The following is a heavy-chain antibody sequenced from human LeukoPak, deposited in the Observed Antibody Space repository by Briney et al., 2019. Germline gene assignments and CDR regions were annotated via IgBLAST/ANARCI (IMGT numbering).Heavy chain of an antibody. CDR3: ARDYDFWSGYYIHY. CDR1: GYTFTSYD. CDR2: MNPNSGNT. Sequence: ASVKVSCKASGYTFTSYDINWVRQATGQGLEWMGWMNPNSGNTGYAQKFQGRVTITRNTSISTAYMELSSLRSEDTAVYYCARDYDFWSGYYIHYWGQGTLVTVSS. V-gene: IGHV1-8*03. J-gene: IGHJ4*02. D-gene: IGHD3-3*01.